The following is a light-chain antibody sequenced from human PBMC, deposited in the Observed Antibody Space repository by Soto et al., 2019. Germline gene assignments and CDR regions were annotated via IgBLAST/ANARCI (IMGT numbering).Light chain of an antibody. Sequence: DIQMTQSPSSLSASVGDRVTITCQASQDIGTYLNWYQHQPGKAPLILIYDAVKLEPGVPSRFSGAGAGTDFSFTISSLQPEDVATYYCQQFHSFPRTFGQGTKVDIK. CDR3: QQFHSFPRT. V-gene: IGKV1-33*01. J-gene: IGKJ1*01. CDR1: QDIGTY. CDR2: DAV.